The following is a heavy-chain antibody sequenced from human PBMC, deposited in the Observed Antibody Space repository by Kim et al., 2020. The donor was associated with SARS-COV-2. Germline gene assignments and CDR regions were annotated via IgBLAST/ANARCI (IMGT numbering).Heavy chain of an antibody. CDR1: GGSISSSSYY. Sequence: SETLSLTCTVSGGSISSSSYYWGWIRQSPGKGLEWIGSVYYNGNTYYNPSLKSRLTISVDTSKNQFSLNLSSVTAADTTGYYCERLIPSGWYFDYWGQGTLVTVSS. J-gene: IGHJ4*02. CDR3: ERLIPSGWYFDY. V-gene: IGHV4-39*01. D-gene: IGHD6-19*01. CDR2: VYYNGNT.